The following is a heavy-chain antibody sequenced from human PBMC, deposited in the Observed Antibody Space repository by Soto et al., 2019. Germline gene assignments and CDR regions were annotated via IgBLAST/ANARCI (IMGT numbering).Heavy chain of an antibody. CDR3: ARLGSYYFDY. CDR2: IYYSGST. D-gene: IGHD1-26*01. J-gene: IGHJ4*02. CDR1: GGSISSSSYY. V-gene: IGHV4-39*01. Sequence: SETLSLTCTVSGGSISSSSYYWGWIRQPPGKGLEWIRSIYYSGSTYYNPSLQSRVTISVGTSKNQFSLKLSSVTAADTAVYYCARLGSYYFDYGGQGTLVTVSS.